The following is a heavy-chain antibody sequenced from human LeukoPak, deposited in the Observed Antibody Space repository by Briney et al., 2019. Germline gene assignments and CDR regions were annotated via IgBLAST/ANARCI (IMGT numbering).Heavy chain of an antibody. CDR3: ARDGVTSYDNSDYYEPDY. V-gene: IGHV1-2*02. J-gene: IGHJ4*02. Sequence: ASVKVSCKASGYTFTGYYMHWVRQAPGQGLEWMGWINPNSGGTNYAQKFQGRVTMTRDTSISTAYMELSRLRSDDTAVYNCARDGVTSYDNSDYYEPDYWGQGTLVTVSS. CDR1: GYTFTGYY. CDR2: INPNSGGT. D-gene: IGHD3-22*01.